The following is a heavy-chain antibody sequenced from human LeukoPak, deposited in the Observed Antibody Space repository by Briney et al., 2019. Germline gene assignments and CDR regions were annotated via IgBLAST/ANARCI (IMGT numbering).Heavy chain of an antibody. CDR3: ARAGVNSYDFPVDY. CDR2: ISSNGGST. Sequence: PGGSLRLSCAASGFTFSSYAMHWVRQAPGKGLEYVSAISSNGGSTHYANSVKGRFTISRDNSKNTLYLQMGSLRAEDMAVYYCARAGVNSYDFPVDYWGQGTLVTVSS. J-gene: IGHJ4*02. CDR1: GFTFSSYA. D-gene: IGHD3-3*01. V-gene: IGHV3-64*01.